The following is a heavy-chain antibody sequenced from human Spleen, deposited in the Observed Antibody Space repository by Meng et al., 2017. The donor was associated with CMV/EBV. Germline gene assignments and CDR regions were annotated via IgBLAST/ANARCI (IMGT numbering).Heavy chain of an antibody. D-gene: IGHD4-17*01. CDR1: GYTFTNYN. J-gene: IGHJ5*01. CDR2: INPSGGST. Sequence: ASVKVSCKASGYTFTNYNIHWVRQAPGQGLEWMGIINPSGGSTRYAQKFQGRVTMTRDTSTSTVYMELSSLRSEDTAVYYCAREATRYYGDRRWFDSWGQGTLVTVSS. CDR3: AREATRYYGDRRWFDS. V-gene: IGHV1-46*01.